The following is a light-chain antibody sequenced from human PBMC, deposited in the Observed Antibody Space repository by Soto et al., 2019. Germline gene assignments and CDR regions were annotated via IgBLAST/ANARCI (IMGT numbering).Light chain of an antibody. CDR3: QQYGDSPPAWT. V-gene: IGKV3-20*01. CDR1: HSVTRNF. J-gene: IGKJ1*01. CDR2: GVS. Sequence: VWTLSPGTLSLSPGERATVSCRASHSVTRNFLAWYQHKPGLAPRLLIYGVSTRSTGVPDRFSGSGSGTDFTLTISRLEPEDFAVYYCQQYGDSPPAWTVGQGTKMEIK.